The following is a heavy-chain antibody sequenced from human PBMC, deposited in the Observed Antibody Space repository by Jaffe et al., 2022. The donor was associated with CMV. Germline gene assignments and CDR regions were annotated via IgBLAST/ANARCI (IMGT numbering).Heavy chain of an antibody. CDR3: TTIGVWWYFDL. CDR1: GGSISSRSYS. V-gene: IGHV4-39*01. Sequence: QLQLQESGPGLVKPSETLSLTCTVSGGSISSRSYSWGWVRQPPGRSLEWIGSLFNSGAYYNPSLKSRVTISVDTSKNQVSLALSSVTAADTAVYYCTTIGVWWYFDLWGRGTLVTVSS. J-gene: IGHJ2*01. CDR2: LFNSGA.